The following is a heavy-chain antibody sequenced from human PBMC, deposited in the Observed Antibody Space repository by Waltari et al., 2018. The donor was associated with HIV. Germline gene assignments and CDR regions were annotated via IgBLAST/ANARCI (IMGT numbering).Heavy chain of an antibody. CDR3: ARMHRYYGSQQARYFYYGVDV. V-gene: IGHV3-53*01. D-gene: IGHD3-10*01. CDR1: GFDVSSSY. Sequence: EVQLVESGGDVTQPGGSLRLSCVISGFDVSSSYMSWVRQAPGKGLEGGSVIYSNSNTYYLESGKGRFTIFRDNSKNTLYLQMNSLRAEDTAVYYCARMHRYYGSQQARYFYYGVDVWGQGTTVTVS. J-gene: IGHJ6*02. CDR2: IYSNSNT.